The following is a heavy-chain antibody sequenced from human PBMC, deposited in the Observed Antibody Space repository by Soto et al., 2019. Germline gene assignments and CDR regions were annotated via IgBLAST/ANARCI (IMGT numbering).Heavy chain of an antibody. J-gene: IGHJ5*02. V-gene: IGHV4-4*07. CDR2: IYSSGST. CDR1: GGAISGYY. D-gene: IGHD3-3*01. Sequence: SETLSLTCTVTGGAISGYYWTWIRQSDGAGLEWIGRIYSSGSTNYNPSLKSRVTISLDTSMNYFSLRLSSVTAADTAVYYCARGRRFSDWFDPWGEGTLVTVSS. CDR3: ARGRRFSDWFDP.